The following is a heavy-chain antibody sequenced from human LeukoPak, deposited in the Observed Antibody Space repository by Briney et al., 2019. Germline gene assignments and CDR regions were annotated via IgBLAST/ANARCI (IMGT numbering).Heavy chain of an antibody. CDR2: INTNTGNP. J-gene: IGHJ5*02. CDR3: ARAWYSSSSDWFDP. CDR1: GYTFTSYA. V-gene: IGHV7-4-1*02. D-gene: IGHD6-6*01. Sequence: ASVKLSCKASGYTFTSYATSWERQAPGQGLELMGWINTNTGNPTYDQGFTARFVFSLDNSVSTAYLQISSLKAEDTAVYYCARAWYSSSSDWFDPWGQGTLVTVSS.